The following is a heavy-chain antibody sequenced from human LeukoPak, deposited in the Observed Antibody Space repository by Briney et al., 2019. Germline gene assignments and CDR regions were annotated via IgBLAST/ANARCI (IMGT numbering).Heavy chain of an antibody. CDR1: GFTFSSYA. CDR3: AKGLSGTLSPFDH. D-gene: IGHD2-15*01. Sequence: AGGSLRLSCAASGFTFSSYAMSWVRQAPGKGLEWVSAISGSGGSTYYADSVKGRFTISRDNYKNTLSLQMNSLRVEDTAVYYCAKGLSGTLSPFDHWGQGTLVTVSS. V-gene: IGHV3-23*01. J-gene: IGHJ4*02. CDR2: ISGSGGST.